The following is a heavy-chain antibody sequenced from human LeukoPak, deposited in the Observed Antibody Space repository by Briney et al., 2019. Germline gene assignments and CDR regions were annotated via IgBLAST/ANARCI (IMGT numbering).Heavy chain of an antibody. J-gene: IGHJ4*02. Sequence: PGGSLRLSCAASGFTFDDYAMHWVRQAPGKGLEWVSGISWNSGSIGYADSVKGRFTISRDNAKNSLYLQMNSLRAEDTALYYCAKDTGSGYHWAQFDYWGQGTLVTVSS. D-gene: IGHD3-22*01. CDR2: ISWNSGSI. V-gene: IGHV3-9*01. CDR3: AKDTGSGYHWAQFDY. CDR1: GFTFDDYA.